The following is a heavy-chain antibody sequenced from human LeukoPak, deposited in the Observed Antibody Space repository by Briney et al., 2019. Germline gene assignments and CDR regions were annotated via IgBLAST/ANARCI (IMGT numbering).Heavy chain of an antibody. J-gene: IGHJ6*02. V-gene: IGHV5-51*01. CDR3: ARRDGYCSSTSCYADYYYGMDV. CDR1: GYSFTSYW. Sequence: GESLKISCKGSGYSFTSYWIGWVPQMPGKGLEWMGIIYPGDSDTTYSPSFQGQVTISADKSISTAYLQWSSLKASDTAMYYCARRDGYCSSTSCYADYYYGMDVWGQGTTVTVSS. D-gene: IGHD2-2*01. CDR2: IYPGDSDT.